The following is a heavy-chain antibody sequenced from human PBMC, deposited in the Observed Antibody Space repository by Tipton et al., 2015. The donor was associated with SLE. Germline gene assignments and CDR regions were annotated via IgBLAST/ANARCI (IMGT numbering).Heavy chain of an antibody. V-gene: IGHV4-4*07. CDR2: IYTGGNT. CDR1: GGSLSRYY. Sequence: TLSLTCTVSGGSLSRYYWGWIRQPAGKGLEWIGCIYTGGNTKYNPSLESRVTLSVDASKDQFSLRLTSVTAADTAVYYCAREVIVGATKFDYWGQGTMVSVSS. J-gene: IGHJ4*02. D-gene: IGHD1-26*01. CDR3: AREVIVGATKFDY.